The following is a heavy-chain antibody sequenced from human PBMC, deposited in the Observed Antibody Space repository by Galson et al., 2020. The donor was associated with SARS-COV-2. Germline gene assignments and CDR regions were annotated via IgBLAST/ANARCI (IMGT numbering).Heavy chain of an antibody. J-gene: IGHJ3*02. D-gene: IGHD3-10*01. Sequence: GGSLRLSCAASGFTFSSYGMHWVRQAPGKGLEWVAVISYDGSNKYYADSVKGRFTISRDNSKNTLYLQMNSLRAEDTAVYYCAKDFVLLWFGEPNAVDIWGQGTMVTVSS. CDR1: GFTFSSYG. CDR3: AKDFVLLWFGEPNAVDI. V-gene: IGHV3-30*18. CDR2: ISYDGSNK.